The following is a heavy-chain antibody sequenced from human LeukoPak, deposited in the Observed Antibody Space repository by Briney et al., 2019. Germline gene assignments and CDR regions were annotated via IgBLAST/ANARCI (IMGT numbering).Heavy chain of an antibody. CDR2: IIPIFGTA. CDR3: ANMVRGSAMDY. D-gene: IGHD3-10*01. V-gene: IGHV1-69*13. Sequence: ASVKVSCKASGGTFSSYAISWVRQAPGQGLEWMGGIIPIFGTANYAQKFQGRVTITADESASTAYMELSSLRSEDTAVYYCANMVRGSAMDYWGQGTLVTVSS. J-gene: IGHJ4*02. CDR1: GGTFSSYA.